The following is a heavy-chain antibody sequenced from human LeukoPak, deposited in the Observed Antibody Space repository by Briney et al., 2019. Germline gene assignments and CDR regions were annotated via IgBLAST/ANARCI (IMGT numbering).Heavy chain of an antibody. V-gene: IGHV3-72*01. CDR3: ARSMYGEGRRIIDFDY. J-gene: IGHJ4*02. CDR2: TRNKVNSYTT. Sequence: PGGSLRLSCAASGFTFSDHYIDWVSQAPGKGLEWVARTRNKVNSYTTAYAASVTGRFTVSRDDSSNSVYLQMNSLKIEDTAVYYCARSMYGEGRRIIDFDYWGQGSLLTVSS. D-gene: IGHD4/OR15-4a*01. CDR1: GFTFSDHY.